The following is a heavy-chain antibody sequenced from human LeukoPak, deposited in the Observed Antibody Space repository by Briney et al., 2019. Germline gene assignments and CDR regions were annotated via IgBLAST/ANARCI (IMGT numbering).Heavy chain of an antibody. CDR2: IYYSGST. CDR3: ARGDCSSTSCYWPFDY. V-gene: IGHV4-59*01. D-gene: IGHD2-2*01. J-gene: IGHJ4*02. Sequence: SETLSLTCTVSGGSISSYYWSWIRQPPGKGLEWIGYIYYSGSTNYNPSLKSRVTISVDTSKNQFSLKLSSVTTADTAVYYCARGDCSSTSCYWPFDYWGQGTLVTVSS. CDR1: GGSISSYY.